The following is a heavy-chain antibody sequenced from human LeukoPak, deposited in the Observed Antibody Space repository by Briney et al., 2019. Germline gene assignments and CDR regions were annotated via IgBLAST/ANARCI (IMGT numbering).Heavy chain of an antibody. CDR1: GYSFTSYW. V-gene: IGHV5-51*01. Sequence: GESLKISCKGSGYSFTSYWIGWVRQMPGKGLEWMGIIYPGDSDTRYSPSFQGQVTISADKSISTAYLQWSSLKASDTAMYYCARLRGYCSGGSCYTTYWYFDLWGRGTLVTVSS. CDR2: IYPGDSDT. D-gene: IGHD2-15*01. J-gene: IGHJ2*01. CDR3: ARLRGYCSGGSCYTTYWYFDL.